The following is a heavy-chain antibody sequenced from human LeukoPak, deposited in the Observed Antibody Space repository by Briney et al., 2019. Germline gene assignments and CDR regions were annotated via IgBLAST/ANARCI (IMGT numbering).Heavy chain of an antibody. J-gene: IGHJ4*02. CDR3: AKRLGDPRAFDY. Sequence: GGSLRLSCAASGFTFSNYAMSWVRQAPGKGLEWVSGISGTSGTINYAAPVKGRFTISRDNSKNTPYLQMNSLRVDDMAVYYCAKRLGDPRAFDYWGQGTLVTLSS. CDR1: GFTFSNYA. CDR2: ISGTSGTI. D-gene: IGHD2-21*02. V-gene: IGHV3-23*01.